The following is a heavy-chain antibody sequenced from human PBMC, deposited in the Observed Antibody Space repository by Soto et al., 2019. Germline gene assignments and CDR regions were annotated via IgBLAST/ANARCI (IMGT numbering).Heavy chain of an antibody. CDR1: GGSISSYY. V-gene: IGHV4-59*12. CDR3: AREEVPQWFTRGYYGMDV. D-gene: IGHD2-2*01. J-gene: IGHJ6*02. CDR2: ICHSGST. Sequence: PSETLSLTGTVSGGSISSYYWSWIRQPPGKGLEWIGYICHSGSTNYNSSLNIRVTISIDTSKNQLSLKLRSVTAADTAVYYCAREEVPQWFTRGYYGMDVWGQGTTVTVSS.